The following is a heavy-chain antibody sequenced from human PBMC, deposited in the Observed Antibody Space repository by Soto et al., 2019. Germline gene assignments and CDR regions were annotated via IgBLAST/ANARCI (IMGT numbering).Heavy chain of an antibody. CDR1: GGSISSYY. D-gene: IGHD4-4*01. J-gene: IGHJ4*02. CDR3: ARSDDSSDWGARY. CDR2: IYNSGRT. Sequence: SETLSLTCTVSGGSISSYYWSWIRQPPGKGLEWIGYIYNSGRTNYNPSLKSRVTISVDTSKNQFSLKLSSVTAADTAVYYCARSDDSSDWGARYWGQGTXVTVSS. V-gene: IGHV4-59*08.